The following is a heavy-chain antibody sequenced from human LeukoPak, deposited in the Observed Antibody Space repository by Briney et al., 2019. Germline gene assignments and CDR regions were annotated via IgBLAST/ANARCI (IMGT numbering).Heavy chain of an antibody. CDR2: ISGSGGNT. D-gene: IGHD6-6*01. CDR3: AKPGYSSSSGDAGYYYYYYMDV. J-gene: IGHJ6*03. Sequence: PGGSLRLSCAASGFTFSSYAMSWVRQAPGKGLEWVSAISGSGGNTYYADSVKGRFTISRDNSKNTLYLQMNSLRAEDTAVYYCAKPGYSSSSGDAGYYYYYYMDVWGKGTTVTVSS. V-gene: IGHV3-23*01. CDR1: GFTFSSYA.